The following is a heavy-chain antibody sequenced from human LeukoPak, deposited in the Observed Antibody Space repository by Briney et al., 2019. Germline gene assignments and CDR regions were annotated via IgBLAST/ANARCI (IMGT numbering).Heavy chain of an antibody. CDR1: GFTFSSYA. D-gene: IGHD6-19*01. Sequence: GRSLRLSCAASGFTFSSYAMHWVRQAPGKGLEWVAVISYDGSNKYYADSVKGRFTISRDNSKNTLYLQMNSLRAEDTAVYYCAREGTKYSSGTYYFDYWGQGTLVTVSS. CDR2: ISYDGSNK. V-gene: IGHV3-30*04. CDR3: AREGTKYSSGTYYFDY. J-gene: IGHJ4*02.